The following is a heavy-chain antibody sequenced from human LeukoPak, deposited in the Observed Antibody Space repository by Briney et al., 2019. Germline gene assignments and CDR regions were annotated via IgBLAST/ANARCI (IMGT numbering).Heavy chain of an antibody. J-gene: IGHJ4*02. Sequence: GGSLRLSCAASGFTFSNYWMDWVRQAPGKGLEWVANIKQDGSEIYYVDSVKGRFTTSRDDAKNSLYLQMNSLRAEDTAVYYCSRSLDYWGQGTLVTVSS. CDR3: SRSLDY. CDR1: GFTFSNYW. V-gene: IGHV3-7*01. CDR2: IKQDGSEI.